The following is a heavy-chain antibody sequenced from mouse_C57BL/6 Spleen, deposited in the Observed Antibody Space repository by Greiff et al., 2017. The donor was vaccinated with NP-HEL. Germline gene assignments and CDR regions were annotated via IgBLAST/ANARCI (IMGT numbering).Heavy chain of an antibody. J-gene: IGHJ4*01. D-gene: IGHD2-12*01. CDR3: ARGLLSYYYAMDY. CDR2: INPSSGYT. V-gene: IGHV1-7*01. CDR1: GYTFTSYW. Sequence: QVHVKQSGAELAKPGASVKLSCKASGYTFTSYWMHWVKQRPGQGLEWIGYINPSSGYTKYNQKFKDKATLTADKSSSTAYMQLSSLTYEDSAVYYCARGLLSYYYAMDYWGQGTSVTVSS.